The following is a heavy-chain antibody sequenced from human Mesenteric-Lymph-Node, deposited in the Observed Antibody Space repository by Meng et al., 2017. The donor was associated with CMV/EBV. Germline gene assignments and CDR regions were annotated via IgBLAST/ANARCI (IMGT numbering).Heavy chain of an antibody. CDR1: GFTFSSHW. CDR2: INQDGSKK. J-gene: IGHJ4*02. V-gene: IGHV3-7*01. Sequence: GESLKISCAASGFTFSSHWMSWVRQAPGKGLEWVANINQDGSKKYSVDSVKGRVSISRDNAKNSLFLQMNSLRGEDTAVYYCARDWALDSWGQGTLVTVSS. D-gene: IGHD3-16*01. CDR3: ARDWALDS.